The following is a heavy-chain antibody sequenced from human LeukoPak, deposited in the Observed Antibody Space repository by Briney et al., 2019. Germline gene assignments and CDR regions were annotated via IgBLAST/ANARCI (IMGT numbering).Heavy chain of an antibody. CDR1: GFTFSSYS. CDR3: ARDVGYCSGGSCYFDY. J-gene: IGHJ4*02. Sequence: GGSLRLSCAASGFTFSSYSMNWVRQAPGKGLEWVSSISSSSSYIYYADSVKGRFTISRDNAKNSLYLQMNSLRAEDTAVYYCARDVGYCSGGSCYFDYWGQGTLVTVSS. CDR2: ISSSSSYI. D-gene: IGHD2-15*01. V-gene: IGHV3-21*01.